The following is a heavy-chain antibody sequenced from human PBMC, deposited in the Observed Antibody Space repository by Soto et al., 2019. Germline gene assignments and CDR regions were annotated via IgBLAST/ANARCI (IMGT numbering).Heavy chain of an antibody. CDR3: AREAGTGKIKYYFDY. J-gene: IGHJ4*02. V-gene: IGHV3-20*04. D-gene: IGHD1-1*01. CDR1: GFTFDDYG. CDR2: INWNGGST. Sequence: GGSLRLSCAASGFTFDDYGMSWVRQAPGKGLEWVSGINWNGGSTGYADSVKGRFTISRDNAKNSLYLQMNSLRAEDTALYYCAREAGTGKIKYYFDYWGQGTLVTVSS.